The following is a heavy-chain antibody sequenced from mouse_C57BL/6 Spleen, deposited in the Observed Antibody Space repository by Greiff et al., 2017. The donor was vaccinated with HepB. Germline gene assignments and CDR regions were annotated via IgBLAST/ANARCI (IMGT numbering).Heavy chain of an antibody. CDR2: IYPGSGST. Sequence: QVQLQQPGAELVKPGSSVKMSCKASGYTFTSYWITWVKQRPGQGLEWIGDIYPGSGSTNYNEKFKSKATLTVDTSSSTAYMQLSSLTSEDSAVYYCARAGVYGSSYGYFDVWGTGTTVTVSS. V-gene: IGHV1-55*01. CDR1: GYTFTSYW. CDR3: ARAGVYGSSYGYFDV. J-gene: IGHJ1*03. D-gene: IGHD1-1*01.